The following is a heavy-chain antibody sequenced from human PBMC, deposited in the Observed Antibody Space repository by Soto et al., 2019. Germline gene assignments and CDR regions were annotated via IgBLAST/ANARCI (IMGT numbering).Heavy chain of an antibody. CDR3: AHRRGGSGSYTFDY. CDR2: IYWDDDE. Sequence: QITLKESGPTLVKPTQTLTLTCTFSGFSLATSGVGVGWNRQPPGKALEWLALIYWDDDEHYSPSLKSRLTITKDTSKNQVVLTMTNMDPVDTATYYCAHRRGGSGSYTFDYWGQGTLVTVSS. V-gene: IGHV2-5*02. D-gene: IGHD3-10*01. CDR1: GFSLATSGVG. J-gene: IGHJ4*02.